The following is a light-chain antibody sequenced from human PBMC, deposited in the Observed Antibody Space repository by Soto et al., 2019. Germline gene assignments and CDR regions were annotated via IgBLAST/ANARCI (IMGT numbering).Light chain of an antibody. CDR1: QTVDSTY. V-gene: IGKV3-20*01. Sequence: EVVLTQSPGTLSLSPGERATLSCRASQTVDSTYLACDQHQPGQAPRLLIYRASSRAAGVPDRFSGSGSGTDLNLTISTLDPEDFEVYYCQQYDTSPPLYTFGQGTKVEIK. CDR2: RAS. J-gene: IGKJ2*01. CDR3: QQYDTSPPLYT.